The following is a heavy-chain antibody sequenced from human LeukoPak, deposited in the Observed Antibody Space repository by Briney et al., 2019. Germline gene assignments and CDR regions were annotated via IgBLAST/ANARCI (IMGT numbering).Heavy chain of an antibody. D-gene: IGHD2-8*01. Sequence: GGSLRLSCVVSGFTFTNYVVHWVRQAPGKGLEWVTLVSSDGGIKYYADSVKGRFSVSRDISKNTLYLQLNSLRAEDTAVYYCARDLGYCTNGVCHTRFDYWGQGTLVAVSS. V-gene: IGHV3-30-3*01. CDR2: VSSDGGIK. J-gene: IGHJ4*02. CDR3: ARDLGYCTNGVCHTRFDY. CDR1: GFTFTNYV.